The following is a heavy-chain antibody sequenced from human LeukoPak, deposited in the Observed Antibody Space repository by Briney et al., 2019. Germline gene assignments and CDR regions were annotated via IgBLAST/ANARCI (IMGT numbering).Heavy chain of an antibody. D-gene: IGHD6-13*01. CDR3: ARHLTSYSSSWYPQFDY. V-gene: IGHV4-39*01. J-gene: IGHJ4*02. CDR1: GGSISSSSYY. CDR2: IYYSGST. Sequence: SETLSLTCTVSGGSISSSSYYWGWIRQPPGKGLEWVGTIYYSGSTYYNPSLKSRVTISVDTSKNQFSLKLNSVTAADTAVYYCARHLTSYSSSWYPQFDYWGQGTLVTVSS.